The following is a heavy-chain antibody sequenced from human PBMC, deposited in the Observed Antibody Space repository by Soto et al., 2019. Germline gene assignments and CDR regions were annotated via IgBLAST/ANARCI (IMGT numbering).Heavy chain of an antibody. D-gene: IGHD4-17*01. CDR2: IYYSGST. CDR1: GGSISSYY. CDR3: ARSRYAYGDYVYFDY. V-gene: IGHV4-59*01. Sequence: LSETLSLTCTVSGGSISSYYWSWIRQPPGKGLEWIGYIYYSGSTNYNPSLKSRVTISVDTSKNQFSLKLSSVTAADTAVYYCARSRYAYGDYVYFDYWGQGTLVTVS. J-gene: IGHJ4*02.